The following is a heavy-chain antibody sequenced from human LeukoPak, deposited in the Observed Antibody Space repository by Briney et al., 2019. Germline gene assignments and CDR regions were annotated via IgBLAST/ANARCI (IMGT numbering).Heavy chain of an antibody. Sequence: GGSLRLSCAASGFTFSGSAMHWVRQASGKGLEWVGRIRSKANSYATAYAASVKGRFTISRDDSKNTAYLQMNSLKTEDTAVYYCTRLAAEGYSYGNYYYYYMDVWGKGTTVTVSS. D-gene: IGHD5-18*01. CDR1: GFTFSGSA. CDR2: IRSKANSYAT. CDR3: TRLAAEGYSYGNYYYYYMDV. V-gene: IGHV3-73*01. J-gene: IGHJ6*03.